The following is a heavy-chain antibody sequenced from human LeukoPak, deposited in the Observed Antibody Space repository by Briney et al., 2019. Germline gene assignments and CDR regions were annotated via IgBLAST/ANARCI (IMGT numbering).Heavy chain of an antibody. V-gene: IGHV3-23*01. CDR1: GVTLSTYA. CDR2: ISSSGSGDNT. Sequence: GGSLRLSCAASGVTLSTYAMSWARQAPGKGLEWVSGISSSGSGDNTYYADSVKGRFTISRDNSKNTLYLQMNSLRAEDTAVYYCARAQKNYYDSSGYYRPGDYWGQGTLVTVSS. D-gene: IGHD3-22*01. J-gene: IGHJ4*02. CDR3: ARAQKNYYDSSGYYRPGDY.